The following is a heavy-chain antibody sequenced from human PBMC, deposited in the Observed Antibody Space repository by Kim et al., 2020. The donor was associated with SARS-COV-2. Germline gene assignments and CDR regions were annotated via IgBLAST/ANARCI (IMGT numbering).Heavy chain of an antibody. CDR1: GFTFSSYG. CDR2: ISYDGSKK. J-gene: IGHJ4*01. CDR3: AKDYCSGGSCYPFDY. V-gene: IGHV3-30*18. Sequence: GGSLRLSCAASGFTFSSYGMHWVRQAPGKGLEWVAVISYDGSKKYYADSVKGRFTISRDNSKKTLYLQMNSLRAEDTAVYYCAKDYCSGGSCYPFDYWG. D-gene: IGHD2-15*01.